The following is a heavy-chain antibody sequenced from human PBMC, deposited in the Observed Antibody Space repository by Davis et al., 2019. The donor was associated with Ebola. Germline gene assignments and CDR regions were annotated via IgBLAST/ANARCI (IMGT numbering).Heavy chain of an antibody. CDR3: AGTGTTHYYYGMDV. CDR1: GGSFSGYY. J-gene: IGHJ6*02. D-gene: IGHD1-7*01. CDR2: INHSGST. V-gene: IGHV4-34*01. Sequence: MPSETLSLTCAVYGGSFSGYYWSWIRQPPGKGLEWIGEINHSGSTNYNPSLKSRVTISVDTSKNQFSLKLSSVTAADTAVYYCAGTGTTHYYYGMDVWGQGTTVTVSS.